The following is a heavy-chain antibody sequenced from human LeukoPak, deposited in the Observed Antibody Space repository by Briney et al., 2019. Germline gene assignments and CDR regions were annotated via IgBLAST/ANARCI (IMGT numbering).Heavy chain of an antibody. V-gene: IGHV3-74*01. CDR3: ATGLSQYFDF. D-gene: IGHD2-8*02. J-gene: IGHJ2*01. Sequence: KTGGSLTLSCGASGITFTDYWMHWVRQAPGKGLVWVSRINSDGSSTIYADSVKGRFTISRDNAKNTVYLQMSSLRAEDTAVFYCATGLSQYFDFWGHGTLVTVSS. CDR2: INSDGSST. CDR1: GITFTDYW.